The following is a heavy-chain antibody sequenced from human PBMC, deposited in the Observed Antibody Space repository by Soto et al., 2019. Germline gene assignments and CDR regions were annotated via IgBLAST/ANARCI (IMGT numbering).Heavy chain of an antibody. V-gene: IGHV3-23*01. D-gene: IGHD6-13*01. CDR1: GFTFSSYA. CDR2: ISGSGGST. Sequence: PGGSLRLSCAASGFTFSSYAMSWVLKAQGKGLEWVSAISGSGGSTYYADSVKGRFTISRDNSKNTLYLQMNSLRAEDTAVYYCAKDLSVFRIAETTLPPVDYWGQGTLVTVSS. J-gene: IGHJ4*02. CDR3: AKDLSVFRIAETTLPPVDY.